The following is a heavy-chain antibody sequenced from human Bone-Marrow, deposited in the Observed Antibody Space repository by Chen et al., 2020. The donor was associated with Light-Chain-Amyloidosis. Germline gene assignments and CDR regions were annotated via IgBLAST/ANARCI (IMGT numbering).Heavy chain of an antibody. CDR1: GSTFPNYW. J-gene: IGHJ4*02. V-gene: IGHV5-51*03. D-gene: IGHD5-12*01. CDR2: IYPDDSDA. CDR3: ARRRDGYNFDY. Sequence: EVQLEQPGPEVKKPGESLKTSCKAPGSTFPNYWIGWVRQMPGKGLEWMGVIYPDDSDARYSPSFEGQVTISADKSITTAYLQWRSLKASDTAMYYCARRRDGYNFDYWGQGTLVTVSS.